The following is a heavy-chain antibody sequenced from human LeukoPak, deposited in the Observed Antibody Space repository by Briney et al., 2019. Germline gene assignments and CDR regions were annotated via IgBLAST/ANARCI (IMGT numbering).Heavy chain of an antibody. D-gene: IGHD5-12*01. CDR3: ARGSGYDWRAFDI. Sequence: ASVKVSCKASGYTFTSYGISWVRQAPGQGLEWMGWINPNSGDTNYAQSFQGRVTMTRDTSISTAYMELSRLRSDDTAVYYCARGSGYDWRAFDIWGQGTMVTVSS. CDR2: INPNSGDT. V-gene: IGHV1-2*02. CDR1: GYTFTSYG. J-gene: IGHJ3*02.